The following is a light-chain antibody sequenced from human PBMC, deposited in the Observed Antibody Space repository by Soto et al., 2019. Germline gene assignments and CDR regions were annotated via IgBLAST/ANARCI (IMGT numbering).Light chain of an antibody. CDR3: AAWDDSLSGL. Sequence: QSVLTQPPSASGTPGKRVTISCSGTSSNLGSNSVYWYQQLPGTAPKLLIYRNNQRPSGVPDRFSGSKSGTSASLAISGLRSEDEADYYCAAWDDSLSGLFGGGTKLTVL. V-gene: IGLV1-47*01. CDR1: SSNLGSNS. CDR2: RNN. J-gene: IGLJ2*01.